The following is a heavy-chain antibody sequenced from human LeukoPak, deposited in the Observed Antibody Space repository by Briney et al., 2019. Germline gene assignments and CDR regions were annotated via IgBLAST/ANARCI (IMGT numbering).Heavy chain of an antibody. CDR2: ISYDGSNK. Sequence: GGSLRLSCAASGFTFSSYGMHWVRQAPGKGLEWVAVISYDGSNKYYADSVKGRFTISSDNSKNTLYLQMNSLRAEDTAVYYCARALLIWGQGTMVTVSS. CDR3: ARALLI. J-gene: IGHJ3*02. CDR1: GFTFSSYG. V-gene: IGHV3-30*03.